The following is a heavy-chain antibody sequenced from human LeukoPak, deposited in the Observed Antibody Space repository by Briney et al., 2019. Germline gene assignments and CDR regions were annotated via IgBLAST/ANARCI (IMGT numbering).Heavy chain of an antibody. V-gene: IGHV3-30-3*01. CDR1: GFAFSSYA. CDR2: ISYDGSNK. J-gene: IGHJ3*02. Sequence: GGSLRLSCAASGFAFSSYAMHWVRQAPGKGLEWVAVISYDGSNKYYADSVKGRFTISRDNSKNTLYLQMNSLRAEDTAVYYCARDQAPKYYDFWSGYSNGYDAFDIWGQGTMVTVSS. CDR3: ARDQAPKYYDFWSGYSNGYDAFDI. D-gene: IGHD3-3*01.